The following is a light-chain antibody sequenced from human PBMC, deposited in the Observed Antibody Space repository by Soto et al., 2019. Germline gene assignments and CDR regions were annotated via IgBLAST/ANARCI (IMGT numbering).Light chain of an antibody. Sequence: DIQLTQSPSFLSASVGDRVTITCRASQGIRSYLAWYQQKPGKAPKLLIYAASTLQSGLPSRFSGSGSGTEFTLTISSLQPEDFSIYYCQQLNSYPLTFGGGTKVEIK. CDR1: QGIRSY. V-gene: IGKV1-9*01. CDR3: QQLNSYPLT. CDR2: AAS. J-gene: IGKJ4*01.